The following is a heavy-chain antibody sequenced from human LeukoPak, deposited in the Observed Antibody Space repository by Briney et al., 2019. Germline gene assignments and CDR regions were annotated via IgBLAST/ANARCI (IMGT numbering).Heavy chain of an antibody. Sequence: KTGGSLRLSCAASRFTFSSYAMSWVRQAPGKGLEWVSGISGSGSSTYYADSVKGRFTISRDNAKNSLYLQMNSLRAEDTAVYYCAREKGYDFWSGYYRDYWGQGTLVTVSS. CDR2: ISGSGSST. CDR3: AREKGYDFWSGYYRDY. CDR1: RFTFSSYA. D-gene: IGHD3-3*01. J-gene: IGHJ4*02. V-gene: IGHV3-21*01.